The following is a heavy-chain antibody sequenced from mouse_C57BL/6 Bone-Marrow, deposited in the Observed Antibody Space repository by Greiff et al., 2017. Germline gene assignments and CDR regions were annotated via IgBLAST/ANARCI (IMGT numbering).Heavy chain of an antibody. V-gene: IGHV1-66*01. CDR2: IYPGSGNT. CDR3: ASGGFAY. J-gene: IGHJ3*01. CDR1: GYSFTSYY. Sequence: QVQVKESGPELVKPGASVKISCKASGYSFTSYYIHWVKQRPGQGLEWIGWIYPGSGNTKYNEKFKGKATLTADTSSSTAYMQLSSLTSEDSAVYYCASGGFAYWGQGTLVTVSA.